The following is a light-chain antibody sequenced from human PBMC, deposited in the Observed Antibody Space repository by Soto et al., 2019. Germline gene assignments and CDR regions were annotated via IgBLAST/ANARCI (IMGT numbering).Light chain of an antibody. CDR3: QQYGSSPT. CDR1: QSINSNY. Sequence: EIVLTQSPATLSLSPGERATLSCGASQSINSNYLAWYQQKPGLAPRLVIYDTSSRAPGIPDRLTGSGSGTDFTLTIIRLEPEDSAIYYCQQYGSSPTFGQGTRLEIK. V-gene: IGKV3D-20*01. CDR2: DTS. J-gene: IGKJ5*01.